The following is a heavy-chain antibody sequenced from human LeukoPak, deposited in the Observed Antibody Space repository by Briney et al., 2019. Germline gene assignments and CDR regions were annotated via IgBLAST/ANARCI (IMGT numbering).Heavy chain of an antibody. D-gene: IGHD3-10*01. J-gene: IGHJ4*02. CDR2: ISYDGSNQ. Sequence: GSLRLSCAAFGFTFSSYGMHWVRQAPGKGLEWVAVISYDGSNQYYADSVKGRFTISRDNSKNTLYLQMNSLRAEDTAVYYCAKDATWNYYGSGSYDYWGQGTLVTVSS. CDR1: GFTFSSYG. CDR3: AKDATWNYYGSGSYDY. V-gene: IGHV3-30*18.